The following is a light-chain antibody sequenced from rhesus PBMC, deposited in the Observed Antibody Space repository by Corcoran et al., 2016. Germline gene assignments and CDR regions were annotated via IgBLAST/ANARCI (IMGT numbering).Light chain of an antibody. V-gene: IGKV1-22*01. CDR2: KAS. CDR3: QQYSSRPPT. J-gene: IGKJ4*01. CDR1: QGISNW. Sequence: DIQMTQSPSSLSASVGDTVTITCRASQGISNWLAWYQQKQGKAPKLLIYKASSLQSGVPSRFTGSGSWTDFTLTISSLHSEDFAIYCCQQYSSRPPTFGGGTKVEVK.